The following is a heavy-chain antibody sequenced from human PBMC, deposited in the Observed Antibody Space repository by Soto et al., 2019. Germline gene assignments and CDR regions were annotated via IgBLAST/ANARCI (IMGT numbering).Heavy chain of an antibody. CDR3: ARAGVTTTIRNGLDI. J-gene: IGHJ3*02. V-gene: IGHV3-74*01. CDR1: GFTFSSYW. Sequence: GGSLRLSCVTSGFTFSSYWMHWVRQAPGKGLVWVARINSDGSSTNYADSVKGRFTISRDNAKNTLYLQMNSLRAEDTAVYSCARAGVTTTIRNGLDIWGLGXMVTVSS. CDR2: INSDGSST. D-gene: IGHD2-8*01.